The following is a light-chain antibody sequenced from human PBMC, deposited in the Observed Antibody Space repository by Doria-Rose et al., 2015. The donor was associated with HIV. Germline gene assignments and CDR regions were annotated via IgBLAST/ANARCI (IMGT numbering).Light chain of an antibody. J-gene: IGKJ1*01. V-gene: IGKV1-39*01. CDR3: QQGFSTPRT. CDR1: QNINRF. CDR2: AAS. Sequence: DIRVTQSPSSLSASVGDRVTITCRASQNINRFLNWYQQKPGKVPKVLIYAASSLQSGVPSRFSGSGSGTDFTLTISSLQPEDFATYYCQQGFSTPRTFGQGTKVEIK.